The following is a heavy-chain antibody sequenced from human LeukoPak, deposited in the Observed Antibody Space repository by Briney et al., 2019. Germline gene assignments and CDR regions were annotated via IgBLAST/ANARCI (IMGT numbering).Heavy chain of an antibody. CDR3: ARQRYHDS. CDR1: GFTFSSYW. V-gene: IGHV3-7*01. Sequence: GGSLRLSCATPGFTFSSYWMSWVRQAPGKGLEWVANIKQDGSEKNYPDSVKGRFTISRDNAKNSLYLQMNSLRAEGTAVYYCARQRYHDSWGQGTLVTVTS. D-gene: IGHD2-2*01. CDR2: IKQDGSEK. J-gene: IGHJ4*02.